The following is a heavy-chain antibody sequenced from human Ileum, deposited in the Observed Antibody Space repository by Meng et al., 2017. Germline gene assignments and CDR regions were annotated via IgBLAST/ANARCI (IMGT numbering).Heavy chain of an antibody. V-gene: IGHV4-30-4*01. CDR2: IYYSGST. D-gene: IGHD3-3*01. Sequence: QVQLQESGPGLVKPSQTLSLTCTVSGGSISSGDYYWSWIRQPPGKGLEGIGYIYYSGSTYYHPSLKSRVTISVDTSKNQFSLKLSSVTAADTAVYYCARENTIFGVVWGSWFDPWGQGTLVTVSS. CDR3: ARENTIFGVVWGSWFDP. CDR1: GGSISSGDYY. J-gene: IGHJ5*02.